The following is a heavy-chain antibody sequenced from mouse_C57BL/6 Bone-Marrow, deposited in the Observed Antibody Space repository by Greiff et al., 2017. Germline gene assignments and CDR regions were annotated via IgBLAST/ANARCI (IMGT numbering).Heavy chain of an antibody. CDR2: INSDGGST. D-gene: IGHD2-4*01. CDR1: EYEFPSHD. CDR3: ARQSTMITTGAMDY. Sequence: EVNVVESGGGLVQPGESLKLSCESNEYEFPSHDMSWVRKTPEKRLELVAAINSDGGSTYYPDTMERRFIISRDTTKKTLYLQMSSLRSEDTALYYCARQSTMITTGAMDYWGQGTSVTVSS. J-gene: IGHJ4*01. V-gene: IGHV5-2*01.